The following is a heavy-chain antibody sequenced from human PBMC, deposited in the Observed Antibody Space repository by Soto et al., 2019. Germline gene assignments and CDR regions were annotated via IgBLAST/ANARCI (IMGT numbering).Heavy chain of an antibody. CDR1: GGTFSSYA. D-gene: IGHD6-19*01. CDR3: ARRNSGWYGGGFDY. V-gene: IGHV1-69*01. Sequence: QVQLVQSGAEVKKPGSSVKVSCKASGGTFSSYAISWVRQAPGQGLEWMGGIIPIFGTANYAQKFQGRVTSTPNESTSEAYKELSRLVSEDTAVYYRARRNSGWYGGGFDYWGQGTLVTVSS. CDR2: IIPIFGTA. J-gene: IGHJ4*02.